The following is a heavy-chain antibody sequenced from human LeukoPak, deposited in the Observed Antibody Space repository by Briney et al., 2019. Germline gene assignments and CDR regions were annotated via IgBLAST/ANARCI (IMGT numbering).Heavy chain of an antibody. Sequence: MASETLSLTCAVYGGSFSGYYWSWIRQPPGKGLEWIGEINHSGSTNYNPSLKSRVTISVDTSKNQFSLKLSSVTAADTAVYYCITMVRGVTYTFDYWGQGTLVTVSS. D-gene: IGHD3-10*01. CDR1: GGSFSGYY. CDR3: ITMVRGVTYTFDY. J-gene: IGHJ4*02. V-gene: IGHV4-34*01. CDR2: INHSGST.